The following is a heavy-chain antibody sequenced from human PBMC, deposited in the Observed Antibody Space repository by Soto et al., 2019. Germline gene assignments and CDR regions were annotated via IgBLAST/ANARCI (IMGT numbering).Heavy chain of an antibody. Sequence: EVQLVESGGGLVQPGGSLRLSCAASGFTFSSYWMHWVRQAPGKGLVWVSRINSDGSSTSYADSVKGRFTISRDNAKNTLYLQMNSLRDEDTAVYYCARAVAAAEDYYYYGMDVWGQGTKVTVSS. CDR1: GFTFSSYW. D-gene: IGHD6-13*01. CDR3: ARAVAAAEDYYYYGMDV. CDR2: INSDGSST. V-gene: IGHV3-74*01. J-gene: IGHJ6*02.